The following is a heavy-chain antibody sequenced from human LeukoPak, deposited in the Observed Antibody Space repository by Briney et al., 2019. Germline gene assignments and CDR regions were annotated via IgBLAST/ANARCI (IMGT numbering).Heavy chain of an antibody. V-gene: IGHV3-21*01. Sequence: GGSLRLSCAASGFTFSSYSMNWVRQAPGKGLEWVSSISSSSSYIYYADSVKGRLTISRDNAKNSLYLQMNSLRAEDTAVYYCATLFVWFDPWGQGTLVTVSS. CDR3: ATLFVWFDP. CDR1: GFTFSSYS. J-gene: IGHJ5*02. CDR2: ISSSSSYI.